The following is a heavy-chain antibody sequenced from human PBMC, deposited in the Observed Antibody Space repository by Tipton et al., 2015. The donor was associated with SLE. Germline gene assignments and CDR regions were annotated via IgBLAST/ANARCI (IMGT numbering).Heavy chain of an antibody. J-gene: IGHJ5*02. V-gene: IGHV4-59*11. CDR3: ARLKRAPPTVKVWFDP. CDR2: ISYSGST. D-gene: IGHD4-11*01. CDR1: GGSISSHY. Sequence: TLSLTCTVSGGSISSHYWSWIRQPPGKGLEWIGYISYSGSTNYNPSLKSRVTISVDTSKNQFSLKLSSVTAADTAVYYCARLKRAPPTVKVWFDPWGQGTLVTVSS.